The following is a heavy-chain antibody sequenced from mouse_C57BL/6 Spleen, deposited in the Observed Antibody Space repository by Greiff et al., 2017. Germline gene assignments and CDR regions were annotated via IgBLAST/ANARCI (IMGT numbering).Heavy chain of an antibody. CDR2: INPGSGGT. CDR1: GYAFTNYL. D-gene: IGHD1-1*01. Sequence: QVQLQQSGAELVRPGTSVKVSCKASGYAFTNYLIEWVKQRPGQGLEWIGVINPGSGGTNYNEKFKGKATLTADKSSSTAYMQLSSLTSEDSAVDFCARWRDGSSPYYAMDYWGQGTSVTVSS. CDR3: ARWRDGSSPYYAMDY. V-gene: IGHV1-54*01. J-gene: IGHJ4*01.